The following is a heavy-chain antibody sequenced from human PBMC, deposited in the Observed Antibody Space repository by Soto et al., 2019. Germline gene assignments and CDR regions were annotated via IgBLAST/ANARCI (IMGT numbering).Heavy chain of an antibody. CDR1: GFTFSSYA. D-gene: IGHD6-6*01. CDR2: ISGSGGST. CDR3: AKDTEDIAARPDTYLDYYYYMDV. J-gene: IGHJ6*03. V-gene: IGHV3-23*01. Sequence: GGSLRLSCAASGFTFSSYAMSWVRQAPGKGLEWVSAISGSGGSTYYADSVKGRFTISRDNSKNTLYLQMNSLRAEDTVVYYCAKDTEDIAARPDTYLDYYYYMDVWGKGTTVTVSS.